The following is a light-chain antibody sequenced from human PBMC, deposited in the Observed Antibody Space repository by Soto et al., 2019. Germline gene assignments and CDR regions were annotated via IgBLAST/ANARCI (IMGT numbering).Light chain of an antibody. CDR2: KAS. CDR3: EQYSGNWT. CDR1: QSISNW. Sequence: DIQMTQSPSTLSASVGDRVTITCRASQSISNWLAWYQQKPGTAPHLLAYKASTLRSGIPPRFSGSRSGRALPRTTSSLQPDDSAAYYGEQYSGNWTFGHGTKVEIK. V-gene: IGKV1-5*03. J-gene: IGKJ1*01.